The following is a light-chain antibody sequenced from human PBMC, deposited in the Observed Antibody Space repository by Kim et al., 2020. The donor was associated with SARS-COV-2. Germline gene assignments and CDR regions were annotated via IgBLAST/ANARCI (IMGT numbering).Light chain of an antibody. Sequence: SYELTQPPSVSVAPEKTARITCGGNNIGSKSVHWYQRKPGQAPVLVIYYDTDRPSGIPERFSGSNSGNTATLTISRVEAGDEADYYCQVWDTGTSGFGGG. J-gene: IGLJ2*01. CDR3: QVWDTGTSG. CDR1: NIGSKS. V-gene: IGLV3-21*04. CDR2: YDT.